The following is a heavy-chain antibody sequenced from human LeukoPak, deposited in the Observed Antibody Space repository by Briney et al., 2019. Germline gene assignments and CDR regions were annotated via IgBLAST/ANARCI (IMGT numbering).Heavy chain of an antibody. V-gene: IGHV4-59*11. Sequence: SETLSLTCTVSGGSISSHYWSWIRQPPGKGLEWIGYIYYSGSTNYNPSLKSRVTISVDTSKDQFSLKLSSVTAADTAVYYCARDMTTPSAGYYYYMDVWGKGTTVTVSS. CDR2: IYYSGST. CDR3: ARDMTTPSAGYYYYMDV. D-gene: IGHD4-11*01. CDR1: GGSISSHY. J-gene: IGHJ6*03.